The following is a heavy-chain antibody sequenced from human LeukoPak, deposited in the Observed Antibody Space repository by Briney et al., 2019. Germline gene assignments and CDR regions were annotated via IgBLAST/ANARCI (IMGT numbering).Heavy chain of an antibody. J-gene: IGHJ4*02. D-gene: IGHD6-6*01. V-gene: IGHV3-74*01. CDR3: AREAYIAARLLDY. Sequence: GGSLRLSCAASGFTFSSYWMHWFRQAPGKGLVWVSRINSDGSSTSYADSVKGRFTISRDNAKNTLYLQMNSLRAEDTAVYYCAREAYIAARLLDYWGQGTLVTVSS. CDR1: GFTFSSYW. CDR2: INSDGSST.